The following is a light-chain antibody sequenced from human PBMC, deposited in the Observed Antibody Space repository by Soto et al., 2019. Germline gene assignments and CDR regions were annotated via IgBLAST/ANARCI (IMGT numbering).Light chain of an antibody. CDR1: NIGSKN. V-gene: IGLV3-9*01. CDR2: RDS. CDR3: QVWDSSPL. Sequence: SYELTQPLSVSVALGQTARITCGGNNIGSKNVHWYQQKPVQAPVLVIYRDSNRPPGIPELFSGSNSGNTATLTISRAQAGDEADYYCQVWDSSPLFGGGTKLTVL. J-gene: IGLJ2*01.